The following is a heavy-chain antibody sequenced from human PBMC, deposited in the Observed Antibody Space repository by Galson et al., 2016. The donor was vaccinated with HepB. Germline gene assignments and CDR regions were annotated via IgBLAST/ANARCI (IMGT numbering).Heavy chain of an antibody. J-gene: IGHJ4*02. CDR3: ARLVSARSPYDS. CDR1: GYVFSSYW. CDR2: FYPGDSEI. V-gene: IGHV5-51*01. D-gene: IGHD1-26*01. Sequence: QSGAEVKKPGESLRISCKGEGYVFSSYWIAWVRQTPDKGLEWMGLFYPGDSEIRSSPSFQGQVTFSAEKSINTAYMQWSSLKASDTAIYYCARLVSARSPYDSWGQGTLVTVSS.